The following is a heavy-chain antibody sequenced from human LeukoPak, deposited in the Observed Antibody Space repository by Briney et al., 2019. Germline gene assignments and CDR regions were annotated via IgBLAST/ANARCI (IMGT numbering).Heavy chain of an antibody. CDR2: IYYSGRT. CDR3: ARVTGYMIEDYFDY. J-gene: IGHJ4*02. D-gene: IGHD3-22*01. Sequence: PSETLSLTCTVSGGSIISSTYYWGWIRQPPGKGLEWIGNIYYSGRTYYNPSLKSRVTISLDTSKNQFSLKLSSVTAADTAVYYCARVTGYMIEDYFDYWGQGTLVTVSS. V-gene: IGHV4-39*07. CDR1: GGSIISSTYY.